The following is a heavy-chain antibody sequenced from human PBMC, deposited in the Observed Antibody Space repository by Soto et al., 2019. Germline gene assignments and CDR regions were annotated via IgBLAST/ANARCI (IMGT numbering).Heavy chain of an antibody. CDR3: ARGGRYCSSTSCYPVSRRDAFDI. CDR1: GYTFTSYG. D-gene: IGHD2-2*01. CDR2: ISAYNGNT. Sequence: QVQLVQSGAEVKKPGASVKVSCKASGYTFTSYGISWVRQAPGQGLEWMGWISAYNGNTNYAQKLQGRVTMTTDTSTSTACMELRSLRSDYTAVYYCARGGRYCSSTSCYPVSRRDAFDIWGQGRMVTVSS. J-gene: IGHJ3*02. V-gene: IGHV1-18*04.